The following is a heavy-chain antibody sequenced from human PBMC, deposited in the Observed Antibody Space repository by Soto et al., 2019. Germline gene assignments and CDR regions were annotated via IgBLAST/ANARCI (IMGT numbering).Heavy chain of an antibody. CDR2: IFHTGST. D-gene: IGHD3-9*01. V-gene: IGHV4-4*02. CDR3: ASHLYYDVLTGYYKRRWFDA. Sequence: SETLSLTCGVSNGSLNNSVWWTWVRQPPGKGLEWIGEIFHTGSTNYNPSLKSRVTISLDKSKKQFSLTVTSVTAADTAVYFCASHLYYDVLTGYYKRRWFDAWGQGTLVTVSS. J-gene: IGHJ5*02. CDR1: NGSLNNSVW.